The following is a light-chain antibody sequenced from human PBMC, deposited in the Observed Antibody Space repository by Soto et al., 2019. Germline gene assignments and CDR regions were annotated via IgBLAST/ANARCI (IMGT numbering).Light chain of an antibody. V-gene: IGKV3-15*01. Sequence: EIVLTQSPATLSVSPGERATLSCRASQSISSNLAWYQQKVGQAPRLLIHGASNRATGIPVRFSGAGSGTEFTLTISSLQSEDFGVYYCQQYNKWPQTFGQGTRLEIK. J-gene: IGKJ5*01. CDR3: QQYNKWPQT. CDR1: QSISSN. CDR2: GAS.